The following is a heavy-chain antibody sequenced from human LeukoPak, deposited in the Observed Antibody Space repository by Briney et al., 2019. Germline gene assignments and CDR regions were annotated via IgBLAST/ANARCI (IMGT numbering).Heavy chain of an antibody. CDR1: GFTFSDYA. V-gene: IGHV3-33*06. Sequence: GESLKISCATSGFTFSDYAMHWVRQAPGKGLEWVAVIWYDASDKYYGDSVKGRFTISRDNSKNTLYLEMDSLRVEDTAVYFCAKPTRGGGGSFLIDHWGQGTLVTVSS. D-gene: IGHD1-26*01. CDR2: IWYDASDK. J-gene: IGHJ4*02. CDR3: AKPTRGGGGSFLIDH.